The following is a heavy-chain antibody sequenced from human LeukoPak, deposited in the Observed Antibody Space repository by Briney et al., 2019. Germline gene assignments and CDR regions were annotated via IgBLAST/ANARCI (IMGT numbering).Heavy chain of an antibody. CDR3: ARTITTFGVVIVY. CDR2: ISSTGGTI. D-gene: IGHD3-3*01. V-gene: IGHV3-48*04. J-gene: IGHJ4*02. Sequence: GGSLRLSCVGSCFTFSNYLMDWVRQAPGKGLEWVSFISSTGGTIYYADAVKGRFTVSRDNAKNSLYLQMNSLRAEDTAVYYCARTITTFGVVIVYWGQRTLVTVSS. CDR1: CFTFSNYL.